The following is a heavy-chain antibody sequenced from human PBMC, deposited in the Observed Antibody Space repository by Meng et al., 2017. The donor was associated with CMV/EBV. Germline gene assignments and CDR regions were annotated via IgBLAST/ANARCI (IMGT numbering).Heavy chain of an antibody. V-gene: IGHV1-18*01. D-gene: IGHD1-26*01. J-gene: IGHJ1*01. CDR3: ARGVGAELDAEYFQH. Sequence: QGQVVEAGAEVKKPGASGKVSCQASGKTFTSYGISWVRQAPGQGLEWMGWISAYNGNTNYAQKLQGRVTMTTDTSTSTAYMELRSLRSDDTAVYYCARGVGAELDAEYFQHWGQGTLVTVSS. CDR1: GKTFTSYG. CDR2: ISAYNGNT.